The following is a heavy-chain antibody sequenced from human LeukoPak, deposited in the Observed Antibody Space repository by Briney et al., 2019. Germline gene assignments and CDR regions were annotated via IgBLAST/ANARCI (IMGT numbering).Heavy chain of an antibody. CDR1: GGSFSDYY. CDR3: ARGGGNGGYLDRLDY. CDR2: INHSVGT. Sequence: SETLSLTCVVYGGSFSDYYWTWIRQPPGKGLEWIVEINHSVGTNYNLSLKSRVTISVDTSKNEFSLKLSSVTAADTAFYYCARGGGNGGYLDRLDYWGQGILVTVSS. J-gene: IGHJ4*02. V-gene: IGHV4-34*01. D-gene: IGHD4-23*01.